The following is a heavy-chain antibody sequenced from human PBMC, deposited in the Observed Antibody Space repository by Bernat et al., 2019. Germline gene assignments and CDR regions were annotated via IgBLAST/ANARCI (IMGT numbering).Heavy chain of an antibody. CDR1: GFTFDDYA. J-gene: IGHJ6*02. CDR2: ISWNSGSI. Sequence: EVQLVESGGGLVQPGRSLRLSCAASGFTFDDYAMHWVRQAPGKGLEWVSGISWNSGSIGYADSVKGRFTISRDNAKNSLYLQMNSLRAEDTALYYCAKGWGGYYGMDVGGQGTTVTVSS. CDR3: AKGWGGYYGMDV. D-gene: IGHD3-16*01. V-gene: IGHV3-9*01.